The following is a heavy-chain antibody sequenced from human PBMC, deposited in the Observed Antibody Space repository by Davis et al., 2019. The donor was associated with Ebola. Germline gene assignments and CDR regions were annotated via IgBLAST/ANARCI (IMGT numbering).Heavy chain of an antibody. J-gene: IGHJ4*02. CDR3: ARDPWILWFRGGDYFDY. CDR2: IKQDGSEK. CDR1: GFTFSSYW. D-gene: IGHD3-10*01. V-gene: IGHV3-7*03. Sequence: GESLKISCAASGFTFSSYWMSWVRQAPGKRLEWVANIKQDGSEKYYVDSVKGRFTISRDNAKNSLYLQMNSLRAEDTAVYYCARDPWILWFRGGDYFDYWGQGTLVIVSS.